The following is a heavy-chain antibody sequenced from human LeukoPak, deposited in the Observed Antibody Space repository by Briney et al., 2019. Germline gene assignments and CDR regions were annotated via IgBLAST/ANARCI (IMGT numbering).Heavy chain of an antibody. CDR2: ISSSSSTI. J-gene: IGHJ4*02. V-gene: IGHV3-48*01. CDR3: AKINYYGSGSQDFPDY. CDR1: GFTFSSYS. Sequence: PGGSLRLSCAASGFTFSSYSMNWVRQAPGKGLEWVSYISSSSSTIYYADSVKGRFTISRDNAKNSLYLQMNSLRAEDTAVYYCAKINYYGSGSQDFPDYWGQGTLVTVSS. D-gene: IGHD3-10*01.